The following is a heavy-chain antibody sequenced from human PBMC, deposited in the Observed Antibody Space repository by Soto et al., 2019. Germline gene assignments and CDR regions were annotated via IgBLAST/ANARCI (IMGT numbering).Heavy chain of an antibody. D-gene: IGHD3-3*01. V-gene: IGHV3-48*03. CDR3: ARETLTLFGGLRDNVPYGIAV. CDR2: IGTSETIR. CDR1: GFTFSGYE. Sequence: EVRLEESGGGLVQPGGSLRLSCAASGFTFSGYEMNWVRQVPGKGLQWVSYIGTSETIRYYADSVKGRFTISRDNAKNSLSLQLSSLRPEDTAIYYCARETLTLFGGLRDNVPYGIAVWGPGTTVNVSS. J-gene: IGHJ6*02.